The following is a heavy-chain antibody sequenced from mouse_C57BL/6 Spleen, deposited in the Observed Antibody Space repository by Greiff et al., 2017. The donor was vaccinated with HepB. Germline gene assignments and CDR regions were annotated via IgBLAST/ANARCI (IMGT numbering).Heavy chain of an antibody. CDR3: ASYRNYVGGYAMDY. D-gene: IGHD2-1*01. CDR2: INPSSGYT. J-gene: IGHJ4*01. CDR1: GYTFTSYW. Sequence: QVQLQQSGAELAKPGASVKLSCKASGYTFTSYWMHWVKQRPGQGLEWIGHINPSSGYTKYNQTFKDKATLTADKSSSTAYMQLSSLTYEDSAVYYCASYRNYVGGYAMDYWGQGTSVTVSS. V-gene: IGHV1-7*01.